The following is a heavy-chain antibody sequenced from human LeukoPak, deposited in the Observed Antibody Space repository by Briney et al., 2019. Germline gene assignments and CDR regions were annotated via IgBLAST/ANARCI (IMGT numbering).Heavy chain of an antibody. V-gene: IGHV3-23*01. CDR2: ITTSDGNT. CDR3: AKDGGLWVSAHWGDS. J-gene: IGHJ4*02. D-gene: IGHD7-27*01. Sequence: GSLRLSCAASGFTFSSYTMSWVRQAPGKGLEWVSTITTSDGNTYYADSVKGRFTVSRDNSKNTLFLQMNSLRAEDTAVYYCAKDGGLWVSAHWGDSWGRGTLGTVSS. CDR1: GFTFSSYT.